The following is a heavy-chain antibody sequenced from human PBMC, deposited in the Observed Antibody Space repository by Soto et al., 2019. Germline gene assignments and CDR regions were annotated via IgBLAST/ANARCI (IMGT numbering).Heavy chain of an antibody. D-gene: IGHD5-18*01. Sequence: PSETLSLTCTVSGGSVSSGSYYWSWIRQPPGKGLEWIGYIYYSGSTNYNPSLKSRVTISVDTSKNQFSLKLSSVTAADTAVYYCARGLRGYNYYFDYWGQGTLVTVSS. CDR3: ARGLRGYNYYFDY. J-gene: IGHJ4*02. CDR1: GGSVSSGSYY. CDR2: IYYSGST. V-gene: IGHV4-61*01.